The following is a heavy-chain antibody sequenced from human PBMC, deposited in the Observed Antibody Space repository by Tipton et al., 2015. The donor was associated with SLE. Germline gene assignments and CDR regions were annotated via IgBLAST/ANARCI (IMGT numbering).Heavy chain of an antibody. CDR1: GFTFSNAW. D-gene: IGHD6-13*01. CDR3: AKAVPSSSAFDI. CDR2: ISGSGGST. Sequence: SLRLSCAASGFTFSNAWMSWVRQAPGKGLEWVSAISGSGGSTYYADSVKGRFTISRDNSKNTLYLQMNSLRAEDTAVYYCAKAVPSSSAFDIWGQGTMVTVSS. J-gene: IGHJ3*02. V-gene: IGHV3-23*01.